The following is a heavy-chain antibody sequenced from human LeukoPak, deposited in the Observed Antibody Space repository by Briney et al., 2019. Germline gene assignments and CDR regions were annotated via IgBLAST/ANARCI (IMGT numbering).Heavy chain of an antibody. CDR1: GFTFSSYA. CDR3: AKGGVDTAMVDY. J-gene: IGHJ4*02. D-gene: IGHD5-18*01. Sequence: PGGSLRLSCAASGFTFSSYAMTWVRQAPGKGLEWVAVILYDVSNKYFADSVKGRFTISRDNSKNTLFLQMNNLRGDDTAVYYCAKGGVDTAMVDYWGQGTLVTVSS. CDR2: ILYDVSNK. V-gene: IGHV3-30*18.